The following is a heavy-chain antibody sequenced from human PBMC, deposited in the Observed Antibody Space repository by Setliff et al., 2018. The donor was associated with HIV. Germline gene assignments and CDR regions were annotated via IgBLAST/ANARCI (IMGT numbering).Heavy chain of an antibody. CDR2: MYTSGST. J-gene: IGHJ4*02. CDR1: GGSVTSGPYY. CDR3: ARMSCSDQTCYFFDF. Sequence: SETLSLTCTVSGGSVTSGPYYWSWIRQPAGKRLEWIGHMYTSGSTKYNPSLKSRVTISADTPKNQFSLKLSSVTAADTAVYYCARMSCSDQTCYFFDFWGQGALVTV. D-gene: IGHD3-10*01. V-gene: IGHV4-61*09.